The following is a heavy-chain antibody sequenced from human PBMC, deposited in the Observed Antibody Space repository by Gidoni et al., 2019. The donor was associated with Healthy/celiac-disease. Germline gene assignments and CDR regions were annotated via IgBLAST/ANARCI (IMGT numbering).Heavy chain of an antibody. J-gene: IGHJ6*02. CDR1: GGSISSGGYY. V-gene: IGHV4-31*03. D-gene: IGHD3-10*01. CDR3: ARDRYYGSGSYYNDLYYYGMDV. Sequence: QVQLQESGPGLVKPSQTLSLTCTVHGGSISSGGYYWSWIRQHPGKGLEWIGYIYYSGSTYYNPSLKSRVTISVDTSKNQFSLKLRSVTAADTAVYYCARDRYYGSGSYYNDLYYYGMDVCGQGTTVTVSS. CDR2: IYYSGST.